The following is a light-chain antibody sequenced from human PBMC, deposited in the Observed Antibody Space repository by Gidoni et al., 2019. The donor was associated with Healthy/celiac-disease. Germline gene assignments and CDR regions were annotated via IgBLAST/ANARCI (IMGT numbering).Light chain of an antibody. CDR3: QQYGSSPPWP. V-gene: IGKV3-20*01. CDR2: GAS. Sequence: EIVLTQSPDTLSLSPGERATLSCRASQSVSSIYLAWYQQKPGQAPRLLIYGASSRATGIPDRFSGSGSVTDFTLTISRLEPEDFAVYYCQQYGSSPPWPFGQGTKVEIK. CDR1: QSVSSIY. J-gene: IGKJ1*01.